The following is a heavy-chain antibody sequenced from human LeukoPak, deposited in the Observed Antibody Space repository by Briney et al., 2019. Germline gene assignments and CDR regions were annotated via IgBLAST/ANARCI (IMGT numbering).Heavy chain of an antibody. Sequence: GGSLRLSCAASGFDFINAWMSWVRLAPGKGLEWVSGIYGSGTTFYAESVKGRFTISRDDSKNTLFLQMDRLRPEDTALYFCAKDLKPDSVWDIEWWGQGTQVTVSS. CDR1: GFDFINAW. D-gene: IGHD2-15*01. CDR2: IYGSGTT. V-gene: IGHV3-53*01. J-gene: IGHJ4*02. CDR3: AKDLKPDSVWDIEW.